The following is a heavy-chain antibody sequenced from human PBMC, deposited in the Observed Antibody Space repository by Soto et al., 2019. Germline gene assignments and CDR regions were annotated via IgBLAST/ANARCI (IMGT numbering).Heavy chain of an antibody. D-gene: IGHD3-10*01. CDR2: ISSSSSYI. CDR3: ARDTRDLPMLRLPISDAFDI. V-gene: IGHV3-21*01. Sequence: EVQLVESGGGLVKPGGSLRLSCAASGFTFSSYSMNWVRQAPGKGLEWVSSISSSSSYIYYADSLKGRFTIARDNAKNAXYXXLNRLRAEGTAVYFRARDTRDLPMLRLPISDAFDIRGQGTMVTVSS. J-gene: IGHJ3*02. CDR1: GFTFSSYS.